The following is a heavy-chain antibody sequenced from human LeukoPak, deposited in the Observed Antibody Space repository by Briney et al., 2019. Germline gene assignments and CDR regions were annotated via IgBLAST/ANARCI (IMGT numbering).Heavy chain of an antibody. CDR3: ARGRDGYNSY. V-gene: IGHV4-59*01. Sequence: SETLSLTCTVSGGSISSYYWSWIRQPPGKGLEWIGYIYYSGSTNYNPSLKSRVTISVDTSKNQFSPKLSSVTAADTAVYYCARGRDGYNSYWGQGTLVTVSS. J-gene: IGHJ4*02. CDR1: GGSISSYY. CDR2: IYYSGST. D-gene: IGHD5-24*01.